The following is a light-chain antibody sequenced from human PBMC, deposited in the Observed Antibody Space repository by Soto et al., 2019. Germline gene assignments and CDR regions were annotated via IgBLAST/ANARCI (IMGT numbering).Light chain of an antibody. Sequence: EIVLTQSPGTLSLSPGERATLSCRASQSVSSDFLAWYQQKPGQAPRLIFYAASSRASGIPDRFSGSGSETELTLTISRLETEDFAAYYCLKYGRSPGWTFGQGTKVDIK. CDR1: QSVSSDF. J-gene: IGKJ1*01. CDR2: AAS. V-gene: IGKV3-20*01. CDR3: LKYGRSPGWT.